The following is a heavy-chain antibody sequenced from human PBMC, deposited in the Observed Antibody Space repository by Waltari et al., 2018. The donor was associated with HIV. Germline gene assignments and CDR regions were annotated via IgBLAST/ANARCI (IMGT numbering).Heavy chain of an antibody. CDR1: GYTFTGYF. V-gene: IGHV1-2*02. CDR2: IDPNSGVK. Sequence: QVQLVQSGAEVKKPGASVKVSCKASGYTFTGYFLHWVRQAPGQGLEWMGWIDPNSGVKMFSQKFQGRATMTRDTSINTAYMELTRLRSNDTAVYYCARDWGYPFFDYWGQGALVTVSS. D-gene: IGHD5-12*01. J-gene: IGHJ4*02. CDR3: ARDWGYPFFDY.